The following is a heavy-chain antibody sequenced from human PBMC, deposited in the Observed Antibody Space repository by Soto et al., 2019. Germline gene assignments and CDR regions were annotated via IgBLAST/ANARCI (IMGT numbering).Heavy chain of an antibody. J-gene: IGHJ6*02. CDR1: GYTFTGYY. D-gene: IGHD3-10*01. CDR3: ATGCGYYDGSHRGMDV. CDR2: INPNRGGT. V-gene: IGHV1-2*04. Sequence: QVQLVPSGAEVKKPGASVKVSCKASGYTFTGYYMHWVRQSPGQGLEWMGWINPNRGGTNYAQKIQGWVTRTRDPSVCTAYMELSRLRPDDTAVYYCATGCGYYDGSHRGMDVRGQGTTVTVSS.